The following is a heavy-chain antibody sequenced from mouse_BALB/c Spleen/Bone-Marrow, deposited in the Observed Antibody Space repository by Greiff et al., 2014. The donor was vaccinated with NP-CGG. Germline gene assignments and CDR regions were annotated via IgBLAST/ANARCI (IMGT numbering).Heavy chain of an antibody. CDR2: ISGGGSYT. CDR3: ARHAYYDQAEVSFVY. CDR1: GFTFSSYG. D-gene: IGHD2-4*01. J-gene: IGHJ3*01. V-gene: IGHV5-9-2*01. Sequence: EVQVVESGGNLVKSGGSLKLSCAASGFTFSSYGMSWVRQTPEKRLEWVATISGGGSYTFYPDSVKGRFTISRDNAKNNLYLQLSSLSSEDTALYYCARHAYYDQAEVSFVYWGQGTLVTVSA.